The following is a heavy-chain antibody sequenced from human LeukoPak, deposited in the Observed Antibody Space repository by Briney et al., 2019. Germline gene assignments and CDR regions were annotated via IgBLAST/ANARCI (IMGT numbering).Heavy chain of an antibody. CDR3: ARHNRGSSTDWFDP. J-gene: IGHJ5*02. CDR1: GFTFSSYA. Sequence: GSLRLSCAASGFTFSSYAMSWIRQPPGKGLEWIGIYYSGNTNHNPSLKSRVTISVDTSKKQFSLKLSSVTAADTAVYYCARHNRGSSTDWFDPWGQGTLVTVSA. D-gene: IGHD3-10*01. V-gene: IGHV4-59*08. CDR2: YYSGNT.